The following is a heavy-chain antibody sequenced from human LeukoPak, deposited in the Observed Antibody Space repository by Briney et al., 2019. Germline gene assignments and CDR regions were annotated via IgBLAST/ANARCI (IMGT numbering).Heavy chain of an antibody. D-gene: IGHD3-3*01. CDR1: GGSFSGYY. CDR3: AKLYYDFWSGSY. Sequence: SETLSLTCAVYGGSFSGYYWSWIRQPPGKGLEWIGEINHSGSTNYNPSLKSRVTISVDTSKNQFSLKLSSVTAADTAVYYCAKLYYDFWSGSYWGQGTLVTVSS. J-gene: IGHJ4*02. V-gene: IGHV4-34*01. CDR2: INHSGST.